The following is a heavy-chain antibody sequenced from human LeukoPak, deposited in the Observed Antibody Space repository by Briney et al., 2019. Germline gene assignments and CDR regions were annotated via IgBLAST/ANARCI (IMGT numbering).Heavy chain of an antibody. V-gene: IGHV5-51*01. J-gene: IGHJ4*02. Sequence: GGSLRLSCKGSGYSFTSYWIGWVRQMPGKGLEWMGIIYPGDSDTRYSPSFQGQVTISADKSISTAYLQWSSLKASDTAMYYCATGSGYSYGHFDYWGQGTLVTVSS. CDR1: GYSFTSYW. D-gene: IGHD5-18*01. CDR2: IYPGDSDT. CDR3: ATGSGYSYGHFDY.